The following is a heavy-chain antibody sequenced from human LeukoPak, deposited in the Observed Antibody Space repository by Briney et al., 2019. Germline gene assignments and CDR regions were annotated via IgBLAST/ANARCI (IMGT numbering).Heavy chain of an antibody. V-gene: IGHV3-30*02. J-gene: IGHJ6*03. CDR3: AKDLNYYMDV. CDR2: IQYNGGSK. CDR1: GFTLSSYG. Sequence: GGSLRLSCAASGFTLSSYGMHWVRQAPGKGLEWVAFIQYNGGSKYYADSVKGRFTISRDNSENTLYLHMNSLRAEDTAVYYCAKDLNYYMDVWGKGTTVTISS.